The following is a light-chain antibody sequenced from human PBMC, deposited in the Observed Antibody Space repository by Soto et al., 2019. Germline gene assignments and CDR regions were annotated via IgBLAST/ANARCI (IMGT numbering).Light chain of an antibody. Sequence: DIVMTQSPDSLAVSLGERATLSCRASQSVSSYLAWYQQKPGQAPRLLVYAASSRATGIPDRFSGSGSGTDFTLTISRLEPEDSAVYYCQQFASSPLTFGGGTKVDI. CDR3: QQFASSPLT. V-gene: IGKV3-20*01. CDR2: AAS. J-gene: IGKJ4*01. CDR1: QSVSSY.